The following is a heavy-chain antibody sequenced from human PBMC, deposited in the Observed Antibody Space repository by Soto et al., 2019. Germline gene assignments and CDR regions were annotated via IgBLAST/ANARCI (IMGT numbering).Heavy chain of an antibody. Sequence: PGGSLRLSCAASGFNFSNYWMSWVRQAPTKGLEWVANINQDGSERYYLDSVKGRFTISRDNGKSSLYLQMSSLRAEDTAMYYCARGHYGMDVWGPGTMVTVSS. J-gene: IGHJ6*02. CDR1: GFNFSNYW. V-gene: IGHV3-7*05. CDR2: INQDGSER. CDR3: ARGHYGMDV.